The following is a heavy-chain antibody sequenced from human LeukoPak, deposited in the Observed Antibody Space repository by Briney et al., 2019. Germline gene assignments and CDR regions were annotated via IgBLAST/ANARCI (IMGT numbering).Heavy chain of an antibody. D-gene: IGHD6-6*01. J-gene: IGHJ5*02. CDR2: ISSSSSYI. Sequence: GGSLRLSCAASGFTFSSYSMNWVRQAPGKGLEWVSSISSSSSYIYYADSVKGRFTISRDNAKHSLYLQMNSLRAEDTAVYYCARDLQSSIPDPVSVPWGQGTLVTVSS. V-gene: IGHV3-21*01. CDR1: GFTFSSYS. CDR3: ARDLQSSIPDPVSVP.